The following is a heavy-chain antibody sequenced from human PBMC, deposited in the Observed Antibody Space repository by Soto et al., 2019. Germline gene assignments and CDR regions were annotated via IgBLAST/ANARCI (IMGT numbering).Heavy chain of an antibody. CDR2: IYYSGST. J-gene: IGHJ6*02. CDR1: GASVSSGSYY. Sequence: PSETLSLTCTVSGASVSSGSYYWSWIRQPPGKGLEWIASIYYSGSTNYNPSVRSRVTISVDRSKNQFSLKLSSVTAADTAVYFCARDQKCTNGVCYPQLFHYYYGMDVWGQGATVTVSS. CDR3: ARDQKCTNGVCYPQLFHYYYGMDV. D-gene: IGHD2-8*01. V-gene: IGHV4-61*01.